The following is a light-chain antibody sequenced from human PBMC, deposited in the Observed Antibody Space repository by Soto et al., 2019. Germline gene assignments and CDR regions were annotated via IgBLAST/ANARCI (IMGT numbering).Light chain of an antibody. CDR1: SSDVCAYNS. CDR2: EVN. J-gene: IGLJ3*02. Sequence: QSALTQPASVSGSPGQSITISCTGTSSDVCAYNSVSWYQQHPGKAPKLMIYEVNNRPSGVSDRFSGSKSGNTASLTISGLQAEDEADYYCNSYTRSSTLVFGGGTKLTVL. V-gene: IGLV2-14*01. CDR3: NSYTRSSTLV.